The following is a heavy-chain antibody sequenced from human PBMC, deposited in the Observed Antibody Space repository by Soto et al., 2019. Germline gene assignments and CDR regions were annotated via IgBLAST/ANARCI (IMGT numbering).Heavy chain of an antibody. CDR2: ISSSSSYI. CDR1: GFTFSSYS. Sequence: EVQLVESGGGLVKPGGSLRLSCAASGFTFSSYSMNWVRQAPGKGLEWVSSISSSSSYIYYADSVKGRFTISRDNAKNSLYLQMNSLRAEDTAVYYCARGSIAEAGMDVWGQGTTVTVSS. D-gene: IGHD6-13*01. J-gene: IGHJ6*02. V-gene: IGHV3-21*01. CDR3: ARGSIAEAGMDV.